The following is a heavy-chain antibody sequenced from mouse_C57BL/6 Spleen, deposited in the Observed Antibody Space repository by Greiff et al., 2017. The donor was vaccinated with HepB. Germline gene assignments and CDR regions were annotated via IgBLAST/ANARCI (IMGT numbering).Heavy chain of an antibody. V-gene: IGHV1-64*01. D-gene: IGHD3-2*02. Sequence: QVQLQQPGAELVKPGASVKLSCKASGYTFTSYWMHWVKQRPGQGLEWIGMIHPNSGSTNYNEKFKSKATLTVDKSSSTAYMQLSSLTSEDTAVYYCARRLDSSGYGFDYWGQGTTLTVSS. J-gene: IGHJ2*01. CDR2: IHPNSGST. CDR1: GYTFTSYW. CDR3: ARRLDSSGYGFDY.